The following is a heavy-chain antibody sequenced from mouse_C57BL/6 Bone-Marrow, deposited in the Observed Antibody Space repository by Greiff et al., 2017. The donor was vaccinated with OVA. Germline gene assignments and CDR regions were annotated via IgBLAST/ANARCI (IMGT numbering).Heavy chain of an antibody. CDR2: LWWDDDK. Sequence: QVTLQESGPGILQPSQTLSLPCSFSGFSLSTFGMGVGWIRQPSGPGLACLAHLWWDDDKYYNPALKSRLTISKDTSKNQVFRKIANVDTADTATYYCARPQRGSYWYFDVWGTGTTVTVSS. CDR3: ARPQRGSYWYFDV. V-gene: IGHV8-8*01. J-gene: IGHJ1*03. CDR1: GFSLSTFGMG.